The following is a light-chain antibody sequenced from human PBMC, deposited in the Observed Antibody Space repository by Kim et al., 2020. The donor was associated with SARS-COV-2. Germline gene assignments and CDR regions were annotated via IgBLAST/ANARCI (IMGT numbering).Light chain of an antibody. J-gene: IGKJ2*02. CDR3: QHYDTSPPCT. CDR2: GAS. CDR1: QSVSRSH. Sequence: EIVLTQSPGTLSLSPGERATLSCRASQSVSRSHLAWYQQKPGQAPRLLIYGASSRATGIPDRISGSGSGTDFTLTISRLDPEDFAVYYCQHYDTSPPCTFGQGTKLEI. V-gene: IGKV3-20*01.